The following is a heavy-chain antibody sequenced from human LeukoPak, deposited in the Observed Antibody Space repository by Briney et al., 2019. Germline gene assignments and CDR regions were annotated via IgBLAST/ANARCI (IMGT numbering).Heavy chain of an antibody. V-gene: IGHV1-2*06. CDR1: GYTFTNYY. CDR3: ARGGPYYYDTSGYYIGY. J-gene: IGHJ4*02. Sequence: ASVTVSCKASGYTFTNYYFHWVRQAPGQGLEWMGRINPNSGDTNYAQKFQGRVTLTRDTSISTAYMELSRLRSDDTAVYYCARGGPYYYDTSGYYIGYWGQGTLVTVSS. D-gene: IGHD3-22*01. CDR2: INPNSGDT.